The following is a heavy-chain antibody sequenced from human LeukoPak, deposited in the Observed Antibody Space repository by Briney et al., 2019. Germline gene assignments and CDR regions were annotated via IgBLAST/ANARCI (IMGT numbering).Heavy chain of an antibody. CDR1: GFTFSNFA. V-gene: IGHV3-30-3*02. CDR3: AKLGFDSSGSHSLVDY. Sequence: PGGSLRLSCAASGFTFSNFAMHWVRQAPGKGLEWVAVIAYDGSNKFYGDSVKGRFTISRDNSRNTLYVQMNSLGAEDTALYYCAKLGFDSSGSHSLVDYWGQGTPVTVSS. CDR2: IAYDGSNK. J-gene: IGHJ4*02. D-gene: IGHD3-22*01.